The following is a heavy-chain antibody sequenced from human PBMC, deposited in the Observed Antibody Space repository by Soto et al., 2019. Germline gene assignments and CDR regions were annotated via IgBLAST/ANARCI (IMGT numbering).Heavy chain of an antibody. J-gene: IGHJ4*02. CDR1: VFTFSSYD. CDR3: AKSLYYDNGGRNNH. V-gene: IGHV3-23*01. Sequence: EVQLLVSGGGLVRPGGSLRLSCVGSVFTFSSYDRTWVRQAPGKGLDWVSSFSFYGRRDNTYYADSVMGRFTISRDISRNTVYLQMDNLRVEDTAVYNCAKSLYYDNGGRNNHGGQGTPVTVSS. D-gene: IGHD3-3*01. CDR2: FSFYGRRDNT.